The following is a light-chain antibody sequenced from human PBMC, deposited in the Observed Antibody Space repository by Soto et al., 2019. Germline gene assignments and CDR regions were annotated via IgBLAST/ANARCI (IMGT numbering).Light chain of an antibody. Sequence: DIQMTQPPSSVSASVGDRVTITCRASQDISYALAWFQQKPGEAPRLLIYTASSLHSGVPSRFSGSGSGTDFTLTISSLQPEDFATYYCQQGNSFPLTFGGGTRVEIK. CDR3: QQGNSFPLT. CDR2: TAS. CDR1: QDISYA. J-gene: IGKJ4*01. V-gene: IGKV1-12*01.